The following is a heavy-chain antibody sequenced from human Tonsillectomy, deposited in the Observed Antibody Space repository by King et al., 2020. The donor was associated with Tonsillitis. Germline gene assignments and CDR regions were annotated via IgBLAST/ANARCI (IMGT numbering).Heavy chain of an antibody. D-gene: IGHD6-13*01. CDR2: IYDSGNT. J-gene: IGHJ4*02. CDR3: ARGSNIAAAGTGYYFDY. V-gene: IGHV4-59*01. Sequence: LQLQESGPGLVKPSETLSLTCTVSGGSISSYYWSWLRQPPGKGLEWIGYIYDSGNTNYNPSLKSRGTISVDTSKNQLSLKLSSVTAADTAVYYCARGSNIAAAGTGYYFDYWGQGTLVTVSS. CDR1: GGSISSYY.